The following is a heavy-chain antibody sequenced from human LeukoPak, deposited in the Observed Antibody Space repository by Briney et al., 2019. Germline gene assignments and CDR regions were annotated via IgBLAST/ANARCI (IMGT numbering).Heavy chain of an antibody. CDR3: ARDSGGNSYGMDV. Sequence: GASVKVSCKASGYTFTSYGISWVRQAPGQGLEWMGGIIPIFGTANYAQKFQGRVTITADESTSTAYMELSSLRSEDAAVYYCARDSGGNSYGMDVWGQGTTVTVSS. CDR1: GYTFTSYG. V-gene: IGHV1-69*13. J-gene: IGHJ6*02. CDR2: IIPIFGTA. D-gene: IGHD2-15*01.